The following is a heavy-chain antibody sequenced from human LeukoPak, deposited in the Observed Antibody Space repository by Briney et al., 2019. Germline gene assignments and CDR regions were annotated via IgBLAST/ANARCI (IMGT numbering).Heavy chain of an antibody. CDR2: IYYSGST. D-gene: IGHD3-22*01. CDR1: GGSISSYY. Sequence: PSETLSLTCIVSGGSISSYYWTWMRQPPGKGLEWIGYIYYSGSTNYNPSLKSRVTISVDTSKNQFSLKLSSVTAADTAVYYCARGGQGYYDSSGYSTDSLDYWGQGTLVTVSS. CDR3: ARGGQGYYDSSGYSTDSLDY. J-gene: IGHJ4*02. V-gene: IGHV4-59*01.